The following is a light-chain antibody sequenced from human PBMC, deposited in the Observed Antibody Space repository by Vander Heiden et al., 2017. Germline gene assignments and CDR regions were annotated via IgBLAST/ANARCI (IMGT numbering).Light chain of an antibody. CDR1: HFMSTY. CDR2: DAS. J-gene: IGKJ4*01. CDR3: QQTYTVPVT. Sequence: DILVTPSPSSLSASVEDRETISCRASHFMSTYLKWFQQKRGRAPKLLIYDASRLQAGVPSRITGSGSGQGFSLTITSLPPEDFATYYCQQTYTVPVTFGGGTRVE. V-gene: IGKV1-39*01.